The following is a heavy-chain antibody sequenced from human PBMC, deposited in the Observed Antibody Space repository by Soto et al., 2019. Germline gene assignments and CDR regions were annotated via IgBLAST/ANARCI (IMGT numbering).Heavy chain of an antibody. D-gene: IGHD1-26*01. V-gene: IGHV3-30*18. CDR2: ISYDGSNK. CDR3: AKIDRPLYLAYWFDP. J-gene: IGHJ5*02. CDR1: GFTFSSYG. Sequence: GGSLRLSCAASGFTFSSYGMHWVRQAPGKGLEWVAVISYDGSNKYYADSVKGRFTISRDNSKNTLYLQMNSLRAEDTAVYYCAKIDRPLYLAYWFDPWGQGTLVTVSS.